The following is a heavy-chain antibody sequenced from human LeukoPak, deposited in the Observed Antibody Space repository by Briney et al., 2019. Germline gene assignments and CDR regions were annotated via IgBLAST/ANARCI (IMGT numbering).Heavy chain of an antibody. CDR1: GYTFTDYF. D-gene: IGHD2/OR15-2a*01. J-gene: IGHJ5*02. CDR3: ARELIEDQNWFDP. Sequence: GASVKVSCKASGYTFTDYFIHWVRQAPGHGLEWMGWLNPHSGVTKYAQKFQGRVTMTRDTSISTAYMDLSGLKSDDTAVYFCARELIEDQNWFDPWGQGTLVTVSS. CDR2: LNPHSGVT. V-gene: IGHV1-2*02.